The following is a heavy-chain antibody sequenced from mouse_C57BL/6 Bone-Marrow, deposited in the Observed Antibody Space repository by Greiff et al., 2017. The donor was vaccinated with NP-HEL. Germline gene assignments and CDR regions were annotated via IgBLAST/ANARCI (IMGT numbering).Heavy chain of an antibody. CDR3: ARHYYSNYFDY. CDR2: ISSGGGYT. V-gene: IGHV5-6*01. CDR1: GFTFSSYG. Sequence: EVMLVESGGDLVKPGGSLKLSCAASGFTFSSYGMSWVRQTPDKGLEWVATISSGGGYTYYPDSVKGRFTISRDNAKNTLYLQMSSLKSEDTAMYYCARHYYSNYFDYWGQGTTLTVSS. D-gene: IGHD2-12*01. J-gene: IGHJ2*01.